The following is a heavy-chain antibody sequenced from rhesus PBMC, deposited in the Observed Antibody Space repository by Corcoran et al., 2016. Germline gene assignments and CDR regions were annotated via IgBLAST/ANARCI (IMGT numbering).Heavy chain of an antibody. CDR1: GGSISSGYG. CDR3: ASLYSSGWYYFDY. J-gene: IGHJ4*01. V-gene: IGHV4S7*01. CDR2: INGSSGNT. Sequence: QVQLQESGPGLVKPSETLSLTCAVSGGSISSGYGWSWIRQPPGKGLEWIGYINGSSGNTYYNPSLKSRVTISKDTSKNQFSLKLSSVTAADTAVYYCASLYSSGWYYFDYWDQGVLVTVSS. D-gene: IGHD6-31*01.